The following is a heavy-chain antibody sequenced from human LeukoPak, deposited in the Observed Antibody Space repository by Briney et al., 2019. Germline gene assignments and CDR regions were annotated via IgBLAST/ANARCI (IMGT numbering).Heavy chain of an antibody. V-gene: IGHV1-2*02. CDR3: SRDHGYSGYEYDY. CDR1: GYTFTNYY. J-gene: IGHJ4*02. Sequence: ASVKVSCKASGYTFTNYYIHWVRQAPGQGLEWMGWIHPNSGGTKYAQKFQGRVTMTRDTSTSTAYMELSRLRSDDTAVYYCSRDHGYSGYEYDYWGQGTLVTVSS. D-gene: IGHD5-12*01. CDR2: IHPNSGGT.